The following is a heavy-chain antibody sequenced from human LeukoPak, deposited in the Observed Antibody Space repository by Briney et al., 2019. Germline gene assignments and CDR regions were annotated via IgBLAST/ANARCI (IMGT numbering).Heavy chain of an antibody. CDR3: AKGLMSGYYDILTGLA. CDR2: ISGSGGST. Sequence: GGSLRLSCAASGFTFSSYAMRWVRQAPGKGLEWVSAISGSGGSTYYADSVKGRFTISRDNSKNTLYLQMNSLRAEDTAVYYCAKGLMSGYYDILTGLAWGQGTLVTVSS. V-gene: IGHV3-23*01. J-gene: IGHJ5*02. D-gene: IGHD3-9*01. CDR1: GFTFSSYA.